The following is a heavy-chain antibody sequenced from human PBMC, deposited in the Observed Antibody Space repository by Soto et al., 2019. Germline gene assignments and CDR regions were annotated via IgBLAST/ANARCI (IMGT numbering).Heavy chain of an antibody. D-gene: IGHD1-26*01. CDR3: ARSRREAYAPRAPFDY. V-gene: IGHV4-39*01. Sequence: SETLSLTCTVSGGSISSSSYYWGWIRQPPGKGLEWIASIYYSGYTYYNPSLQSRVSISVYTSRNQFSLKLSSVTAADTAVYYCARSRREAYAPRAPFDYWGQGTPVTVYS. J-gene: IGHJ4*02. CDR2: IYYSGYT. CDR1: GGSISSSSYY.